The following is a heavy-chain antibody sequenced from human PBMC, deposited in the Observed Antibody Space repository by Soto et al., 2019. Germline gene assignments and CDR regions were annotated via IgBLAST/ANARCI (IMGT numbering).Heavy chain of an antibody. J-gene: IGHJ4*02. CDR2: IWYDGSNK. D-gene: IGHD3-16*01. V-gene: IGHV3-33*01. CDR3: ARWGNNKKLDY. CDR1: GFTFSSNG. Sequence: QVQLEQSGGGVVQPGRSLRLSCAASGFTFSSNGMHWVRQAPGKGLEWVAVIWYDGSNKYYADPVEGRFTISRDNSKNTLYLQMNSLRAEDTAVYYCARWGNNKKLDYWGQGTLVTVSS.